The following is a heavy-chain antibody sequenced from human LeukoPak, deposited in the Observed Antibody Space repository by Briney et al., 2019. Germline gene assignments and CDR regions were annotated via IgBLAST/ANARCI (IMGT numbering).Heavy chain of an antibody. Sequence: GGSLSLSCGACGFTFSTYGMQGVRQVPGKGGEGGAVIVGDGSKARYADSVRGRFTVSRDNSQNTLYLQMNSLLAEDTAVYYCAKDRGAPMVRGVIITIWFDPWGQGTLVTVSS. CDR2: IVGDGSKA. J-gene: IGHJ5*02. CDR1: GFTFSTYG. CDR3: AKDRGAPMVRGVIITIWFDP. V-gene: IGHV3-33*05. D-gene: IGHD3-10*01.